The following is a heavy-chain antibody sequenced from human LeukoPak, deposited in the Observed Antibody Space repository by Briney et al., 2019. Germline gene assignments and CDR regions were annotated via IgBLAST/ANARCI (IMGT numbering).Heavy chain of an antibody. D-gene: IGHD6-13*01. CDR2: ISSSSSYI. CDR3: ARESEYSSGWYRFDY. Sequence: GGSLTLSCAAYGFTFSSYNMNWVRQAPGKGLEWVSYISSSSSYIYYADSESGLSTISRDNAKNSLYLQMNSLTADATALYYCARESEYSSGWYRFDYWGQGTLVTVSS. CDR1: GFTFSSYN. V-gene: IGHV3-21*01. J-gene: IGHJ4*02.